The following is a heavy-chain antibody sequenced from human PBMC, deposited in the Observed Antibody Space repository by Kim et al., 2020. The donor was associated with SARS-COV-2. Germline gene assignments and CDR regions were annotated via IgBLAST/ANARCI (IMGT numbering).Heavy chain of an antibody. CDR1: GYTFTSYD. D-gene: IGHD5-12*01. V-gene: IGHV1-8*01. Sequence: ASVKVSCKASGYTFTSYDINWVRQATGQGLEWMGWMNPNSGNTGYAQKFQGRVTMTRNTSISTAYMELSSLRSEDTAVYYCARNRGQYGGYSYWGQGTLVTVSS. CDR2: MNPNSGNT. CDR3: ARNRGQYGGYSY. J-gene: IGHJ4*02.